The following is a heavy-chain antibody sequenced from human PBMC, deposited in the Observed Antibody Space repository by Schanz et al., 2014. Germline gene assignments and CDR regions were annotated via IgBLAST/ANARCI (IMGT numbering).Heavy chain of an antibody. CDR3: ARSNYYDNSDYYNSFDY. CDR1: GGTFSSYS. CDR2: IIPILGIA. J-gene: IGHJ4*02. Sequence: QVQLVQSGAEVKKPGSSVKVSFKASGGTFSSYSISWLRQAPGQGLEWMGRIIPILGIANYAQKFQGRVTNTADKSTSTAYMDLSSLRPEDTAVYYCARSNYYDNSDYYNSFDYWGQGTLVTVSS. D-gene: IGHD3-22*01. V-gene: IGHV1-69*02.